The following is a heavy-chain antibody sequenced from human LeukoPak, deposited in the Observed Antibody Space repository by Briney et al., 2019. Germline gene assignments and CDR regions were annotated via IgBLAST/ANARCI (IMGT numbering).Heavy chain of an antibody. CDR2: INAGNGNT. D-gene: IGHD3-3*01. Sequence: ASVTVSCKASGYTFTDYFMNWMRQAPGQRLEWMGWINAGNGNTKYSQKLQGRVTITRDTSSSTAYMQLSSLRSEDTAVYYCARDSKFGVVIPWFDPWGQGTLVTVSS. J-gene: IGHJ5*02. V-gene: IGHV1/OR15-3*02. CDR1: GYTFTDYF. CDR3: ARDSKFGVVIPWFDP.